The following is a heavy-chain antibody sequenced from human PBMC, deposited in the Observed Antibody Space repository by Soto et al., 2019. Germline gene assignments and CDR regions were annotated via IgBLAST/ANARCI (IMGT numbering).Heavy chain of an antibody. Sequence: GGSLRLSCAASGFTFSSYAMHWVRQAPGKGLEWVAVISYDGSNKYYADSVKGRFTISRDNSKNTLYLQMNSLRAEDTAVYYCARTEDCSGGSCHYYFDYWGQGTLVTVSS. V-gene: IGHV3-30-3*01. CDR3: ARTEDCSGGSCHYYFDY. CDR2: ISYDGSNK. J-gene: IGHJ4*02. D-gene: IGHD2-15*01. CDR1: GFTFSSYA.